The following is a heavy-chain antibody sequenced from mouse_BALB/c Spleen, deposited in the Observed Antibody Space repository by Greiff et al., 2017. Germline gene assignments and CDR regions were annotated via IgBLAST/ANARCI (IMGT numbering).Heavy chain of an antibody. CDR1: GFTFSSYG. V-gene: IGHV5-6*01. CDR2: ISSGGSYT. CDR3: ARGGKDYAMDY. J-gene: IGHJ4*01. Sequence: EVQLVESGGDLVKPGGSLKLSCAASGFTFSSYGMSWVRQTPDKRLEWVATISSGGSYTYYPDSVKGRFTISRDNAKNTLYLQMSSLKSEDTAMYYCARGGKDYAMDYWGQGTSVTVSS.